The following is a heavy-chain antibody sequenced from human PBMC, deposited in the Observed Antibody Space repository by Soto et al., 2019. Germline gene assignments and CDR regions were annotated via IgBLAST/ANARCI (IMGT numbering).Heavy chain of an antibody. CDR2: ISAYNGNT. CDR3: ARDLRYCSGGSCYQTGGY. CDR1: GYTFTSYG. J-gene: IGHJ4*02. Sequence: QVQLVQSGAEVKKPGASVKVSCKASGYTFTSYGISWVRQAPGQGLEWMGWISAYNGNTNYAQKLQGRVTMTTDTSTSTAYMELRSLRSDDTALYYCARDLRYCSGGSCYQTGGYWGQGTLVTVSS. D-gene: IGHD2-15*01. V-gene: IGHV1-18*01.